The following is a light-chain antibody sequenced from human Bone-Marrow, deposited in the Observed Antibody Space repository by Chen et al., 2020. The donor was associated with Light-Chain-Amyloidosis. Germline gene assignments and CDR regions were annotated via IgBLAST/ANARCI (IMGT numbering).Light chain of an antibody. Sequence: QSVLTQPPSASGTPGQRVTISCSGSSSNIGINTINWYRQLPGTAPKLLIYSDDQRPSGVPGLFAGSKSGTAASLAISGLQSDDEADYYCAAWDDSLNGSVFGTGTKVTVL. CDR2: SDD. V-gene: IGLV1-44*01. CDR3: AAWDDSLNGSV. CDR1: SSNIGINT. J-gene: IGLJ1*01.